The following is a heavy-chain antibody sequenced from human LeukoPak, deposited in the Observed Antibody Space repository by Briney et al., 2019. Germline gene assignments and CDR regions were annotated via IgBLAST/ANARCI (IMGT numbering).Heavy chain of an antibody. D-gene: IGHD4-17*01. CDR3: ARVIDYGEEGDAFDI. J-gene: IGHJ3*02. V-gene: IGHV4-39*07. CDR2: IYYSGST. Sequence: SETLSLTCTVSGGSISSYYWSWIRQPPGKGLEWIGSIYYSGSTYYNPSLKSRVTISVDTSKNQFSLKLSSVTAADTAVYYCARVIDYGEEGDAFDIWGQGTMVTVSS. CDR1: GGSISSYY.